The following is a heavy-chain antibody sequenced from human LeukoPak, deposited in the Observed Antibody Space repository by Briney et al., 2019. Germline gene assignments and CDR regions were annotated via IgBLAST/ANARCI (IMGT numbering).Heavy chain of an antibody. CDR1: GGSISSYY. D-gene: IGHD6-19*01. J-gene: IGHJ3*02. V-gene: IGHV4-59*08. Sequence: PSETLSLTCTVSGGSISSYYWSWIRQPPGKGLEWIGYIYYSGSTNYNPSLKSRVTISVDTSKNQFSLKLSSVTAADTAVYYCARHIAVAVALSRRQPLHSQSNPNAFDIWGQGTMVTVSS. CDR2: IYYSGST. CDR3: ARHIAVAVALSRRQPLHSQSNPNAFDI.